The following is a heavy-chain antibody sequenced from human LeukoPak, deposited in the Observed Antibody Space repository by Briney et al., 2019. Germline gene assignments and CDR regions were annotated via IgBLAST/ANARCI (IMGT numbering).Heavy chain of an antibody. D-gene: IGHD2-21*01. CDR2: INHSGST. Sequence: PSETLSLTCAVYGGSFSGYYWSWIRQPPGKGLEWIGEINHSGSTNYNPSLKSRVTIPVDTSKNQFSLKLSSVTAADTAVYYCARRLFFYYYYMDVWGKGTTVTISS. V-gene: IGHV4-34*01. CDR1: GGSFSGYY. CDR3: ARRLFFYYYYMDV. J-gene: IGHJ6*03.